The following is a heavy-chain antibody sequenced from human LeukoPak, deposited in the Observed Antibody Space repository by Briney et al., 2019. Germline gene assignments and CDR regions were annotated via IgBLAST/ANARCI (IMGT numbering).Heavy chain of an antibody. V-gene: IGHV1-69*01. CDR3: ARYYCDNNYYYYYGMDV. Sequence: SVKVSCKASGGTFSSYAISWVRQAPGQGLEWMGGIIPIFGTANYAQKFQGRVTITADESTSTAYMELSSLRSEDTAVYYCARYYCDNNYYYYYGMDVWGQGTTVTVSS. D-gene: IGHD3-22*01. CDR1: GGTFSSYA. J-gene: IGHJ6*02. CDR2: IIPIFGTA.